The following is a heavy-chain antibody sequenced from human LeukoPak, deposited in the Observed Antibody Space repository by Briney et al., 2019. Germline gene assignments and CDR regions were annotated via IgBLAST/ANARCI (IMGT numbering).Heavy chain of an antibody. CDR3: AKVGTTVTTYYYYYMDV. Sequence: TGGSLRLSCAASGFTFSSYAMSWVRQAPGKGLEWVSSISYSGGNTYYADSVKGRFTISRDNSKNTLYLQMNSLRAEDTALYYCAKVGTTVTTYYYYYMDVWGKGTTVTVSS. J-gene: IGHJ6*03. D-gene: IGHD4-17*01. CDR1: GFTFSSYA. CDR2: ISYSGGNT. V-gene: IGHV3-23*01.